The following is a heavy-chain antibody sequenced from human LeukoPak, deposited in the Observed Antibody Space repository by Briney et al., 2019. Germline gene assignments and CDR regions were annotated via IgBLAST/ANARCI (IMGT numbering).Heavy chain of an antibody. V-gene: IGHV1-2*02. CDR1: GYTFTGYY. Sequence: ASVKVSCKASGYTFTGYYMHWVRQAPGQGLEWMGWINPNSGGTNYAQKFQGRVTMTEDTSTDTAYMELSSLRSEDTAVYYCATTSPRGYGDYGGYFDYWGQGTLVTVSS. CDR2: INPNSGGT. CDR3: ATTSPRGYGDYGGYFDY. J-gene: IGHJ4*02. D-gene: IGHD4-17*01.